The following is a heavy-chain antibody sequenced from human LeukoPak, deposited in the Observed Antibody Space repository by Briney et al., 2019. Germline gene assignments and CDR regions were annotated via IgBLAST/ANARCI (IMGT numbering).Heavy chain of an antibody. CDR2: ISAYNGNI. V-gene: IGHV1-18*01. J-gene: IGHJ4*02. CDR3: TIMTHCTGGTCYSYDH. Sequence: ASVKVSCKTSGYTFTSYGITWVRQAPGKGLEWMGWISAYNGNIDYAQNLQGRVTMTTDTSTSTAYMELRNLRSDDTAVYYCTIMTHCTGGTCYSYDHWGQGTMVAVSS. CDR1: GYTFTSYG. D-gene: IGHD2-15*01.